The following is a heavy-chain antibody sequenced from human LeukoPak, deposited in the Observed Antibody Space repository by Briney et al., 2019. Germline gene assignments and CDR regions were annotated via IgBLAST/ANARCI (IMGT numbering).Heavy chain of an antibody. V-gene: IGHV1-24*01. CDR1: GYTLTELS. CDR3: ATHPPTGYSSGWYFDY. J-gene: IGHJ4*02. CDR2: FDPEDGET. D-gene: IGHD6-19*01. Sequence: ASVKVSCKVSGYTLTELSMHWVRQAPGKGLEWMGGFDPEDGETIYAQKFQGRVTMTEDTSTDTAYMELSSLRSEDTAVYYCATHPPTGYSSGWYFDYWGQGTLVTVSS.